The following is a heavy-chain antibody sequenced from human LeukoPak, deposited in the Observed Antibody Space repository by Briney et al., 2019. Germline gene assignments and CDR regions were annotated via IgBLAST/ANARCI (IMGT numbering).Heavy chain of an antibody. CDR2: IYSSGNT. CDR1: GGSISSYY. D-gene: IGHD1-1*01. V-gene: IGHV4-4*07. CDR3: ARAVVDNTFDY. J-gene: IGHJ4*02. Sequence: SGTLSLTCAVSGGSISSYYLSWIRQPPGKGLEWIGRIYSSGNTNYNPSFERRVTMSVDTSKNQISLKLRSVTAADTGVYYCARAVVDNTFDYWGQGTLVTVSS.